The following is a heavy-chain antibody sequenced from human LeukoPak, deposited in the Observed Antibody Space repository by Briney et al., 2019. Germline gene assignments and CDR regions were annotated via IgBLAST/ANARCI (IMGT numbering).Heavy chain of an antibody. CDR3: ARARYYYDSSGYYHLSVWYYFDY. J-gene: IGHJ4*02. CDR2: IIPIFGTA. V-gene: IGHV1-69*06. Sequence: GASVKVSCKASGGTFSSYAISWVRQAPGQGLEWMGGIIPIFGTANYAQKFQGRVTITADKSTSTAYMELSSLRSEDTAVYYCARARYYYDSSGYYHLSVWYYFDYWGQGTLVTVSS. D-gene: IGHD3-22*01. CDR1: GGTFSSYA.